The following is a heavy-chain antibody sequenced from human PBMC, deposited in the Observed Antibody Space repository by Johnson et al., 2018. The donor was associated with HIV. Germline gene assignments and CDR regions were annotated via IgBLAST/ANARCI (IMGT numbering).Heavy chain of an antibody. CDR2: IYSGGST. J-gene: IGHJ3*02. CDR3: ARVPLDDWHSDAFDI. D-gene: IGHD1-1*01. V-gene: IGHV3-66*01. Sequence: VQLVESGGGLVQPGGSLRLSCAASGFTFSSYWMHWVRQAPGKGLVWVSRIYSGGSTYYADSVKGRFTISRDNSKNTLYLQMNSLRAEDTAVYYWARVPLDDWHSDAFDIWGQGTMVTVSS. CDR1: GFTFSSYW.